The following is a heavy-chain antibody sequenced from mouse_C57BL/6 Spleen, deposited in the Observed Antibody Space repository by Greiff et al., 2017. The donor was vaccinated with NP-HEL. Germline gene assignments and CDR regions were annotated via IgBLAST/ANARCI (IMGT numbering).Heavy chain of an antibody. CDR1: GFSLTSYG. V-gene: IGHV2-2*01. D-gene: IGHD1-1*01. J-gene: IGHJ2*01. Sequence: VQLQQSGPGLVQPSQSLSITCTVSGFSLTSYGVHWVRQSPGKGLEWLGVIWSGGSTDYNAAFISRLSISKDNSKSQVFFKMNSLQADDTAIYYCARNRRYYYGSPYYFDYWGQGTTLTVSS. CDR2: IWSGGST. CDR3: ARNRRYYYGSPYYFDY.